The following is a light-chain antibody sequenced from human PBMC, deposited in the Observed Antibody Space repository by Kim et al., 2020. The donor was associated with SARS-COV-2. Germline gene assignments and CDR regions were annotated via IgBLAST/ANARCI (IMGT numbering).Light chain of an antibody. J-gene: IGLJ3*02. CDR3: AAWDDSLNSPV. CDR1: STNIGSNT. V-gene: IGLV1-44*01. CDR2: INN. Sequence: GQRVTISRSGSSTNIGSNTINWYQQHPGTAPILLIYINNQRPSGVPDRFSGSKSGTSASLAISGLQAEDEADYYCAAWDDSLNSPVFGGGTQLTVL.